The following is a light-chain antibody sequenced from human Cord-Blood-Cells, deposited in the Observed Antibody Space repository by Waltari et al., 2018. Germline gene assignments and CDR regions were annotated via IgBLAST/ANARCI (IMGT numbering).Light chain of an antibody. J-gene: IGKJ4*01. CDR1: QSISSW. CDR3: QQYNSYPLT. Sequence: DIQMTQSPSTLSASAGDRVTITCRASQSISSWLDWYQQKPGKTPKLLIYKASSLERGVPSRFSGSGSGTEFTLTISSLQPDEFATYYCQQYNSYPLTFGGGTKLEIK. CDR2: KAS. V-gene: IGKV1-5*03.